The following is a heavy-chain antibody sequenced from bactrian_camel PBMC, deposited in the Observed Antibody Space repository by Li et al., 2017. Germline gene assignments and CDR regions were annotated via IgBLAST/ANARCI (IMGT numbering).Heavy chain of an antibody. V-gene: IGHV3S53*01. J-gene: IGHJ6*01. CDR2: ISPDGKE. CDR1: RGFDDADAE. Sequence: HVQLVESGGGSVLIGGSLTLACAASRGFDDADAEWGWFRQAPGAQCEMVASISPDGKEYYSDSVKGRFAISRDNAKNTVYLQMNSLKPEDTAMYYCAARGPYCYTKLSVRDFTYWGQGTQVTVS. D-gene: IGHD2*01. CDR3: AARGPYCYTKLSVRDFTY.